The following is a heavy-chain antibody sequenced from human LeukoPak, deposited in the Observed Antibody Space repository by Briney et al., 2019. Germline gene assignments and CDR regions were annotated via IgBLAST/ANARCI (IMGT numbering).Heavy chain of an antibody. V-gene: IGHV2-5*02. Sequence: SGPTLVNPTQTLTLTCTFSGFSLSTSGVGVGWIRQPPGKALEWLALIYWDDDKRYSPSLKSRLTITKDTSKNQVVLTMTNIDPVDTATYYCAHGLLWFGELSSYYFDYWGQGTLVTVSS. D-gene: IGHD3-10*01. J-gene: IGHJ4*02. CDR3: AHGLLWFGELSSYYFDY. CDR1: GFSLSTSGVG. CDR2: IYWDDDK.